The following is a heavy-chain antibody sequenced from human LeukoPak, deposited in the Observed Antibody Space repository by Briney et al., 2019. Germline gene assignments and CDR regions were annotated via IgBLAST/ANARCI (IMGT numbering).Heavy chain of an antibody. D-gene: IGHD2-2*01. CDR2: MNPHSGNT. Sequence: GASVKVSCKASGYTFTTYDINWVRQATGQGLEWMGWMNPHSGNTGFAQNFQGRVAMTRNTSIDTAYMELSSLRVEDRAVYYCVRGFRSDTSGRKFDCWGQGTLVTVSS. V-gene: IGHV1-8*01. CDR1: GYTFTTYD. J-gene: IGHJ4*02. CDR3: VRGFRSDTSGRKFDC.